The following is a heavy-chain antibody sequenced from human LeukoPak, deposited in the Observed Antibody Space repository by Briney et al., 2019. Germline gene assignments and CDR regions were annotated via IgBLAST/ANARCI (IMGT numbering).Heavy chain of an antibody. CDR3: AREIPGGRLDY. Sequence: SETLSLTCTVSGGSISRYHWSWIRQPPAKGLEWIGYIYYSGSTNYNPSLKSRVTISVDTSKNQFSLNLSSVTAADTAVYYCAREIPGGRLDYWGQGTLVTVSS. V-gene: IGHV4-59*01. CDR1: GGSISRYH. J-gene: IGHJ4*02. D-gene: IGHD1-14*01. CDR2: IYYSGST.